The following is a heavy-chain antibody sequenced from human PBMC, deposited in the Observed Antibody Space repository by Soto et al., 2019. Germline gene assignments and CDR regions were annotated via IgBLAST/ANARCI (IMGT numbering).Heavy chain of an antibody. J-gene: IGHJ6*02. CDR1: GFTFGDYA. D-gene: IGHD2-2*01. CDR3: TRDCSSTSCYGDWFYYYGMDV. V-gene: IGHV3-49*03. Sequence: GGSLRLSCTASGFTFGDYAMSWFRQAPGKGLEWVGFIRSKAYGGTTEYAASVKGRFTISRDDSKSIAYLQMNSLKTEDTAVYYCTRDCSSTSCYGDWFYYYGMDVWGQGTTVTVSS. CDR2: IRSKAYGGTT.